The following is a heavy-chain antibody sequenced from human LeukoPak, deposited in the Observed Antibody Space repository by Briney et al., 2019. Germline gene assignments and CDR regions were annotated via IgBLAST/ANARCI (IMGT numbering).Heavy chain of an antibody. CDR3: ARGEMATTQEFFPPLIRFDI. CDR1: GFTFSSYS. V-gene: IGHV3-21*01. J-gene: IGHJ3*02. CDR2: ISSSSSYI. D-gene: IGHD5-24*01. Sequence: GGSLRLSCAASGFTFSSYSMNWVRQAPGKGLEWVSSISSSSSYIYYADSVKGRFTISRDNAKNSLYLQMNSLRAEDTAVYYCARGEMATTQEFFPPLIRFDIWGQGTMVTVSS.